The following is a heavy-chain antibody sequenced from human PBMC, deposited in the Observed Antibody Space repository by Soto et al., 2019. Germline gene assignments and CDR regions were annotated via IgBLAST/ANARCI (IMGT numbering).Heavy chain of an antibody. D-gene: IGHD6-13*01. Sequence: EVQLVESGGTLVQPGGSLRLSCAASGCSFSDHYMDWVRQATGKGLEWVARTRDKPTNFLTEYAASVQGRFSISRDDSKSSLYLQMNSVKIEDTAVYYCASEERIEPARPGYYYLGLDVWGQGTTVTVSS. J-gene: IGHJ6*02. CDR1: GCSFSDHY. CDR3: ASEERIEPARPGYYYLGLDV. V-gene: IGHV3-72*01. CDR2: TRDKPTNFLT.